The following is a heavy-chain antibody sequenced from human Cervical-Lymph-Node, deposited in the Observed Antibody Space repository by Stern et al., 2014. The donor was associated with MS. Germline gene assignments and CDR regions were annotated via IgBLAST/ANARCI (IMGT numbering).Heavy chain of an antibody. CDR1: GGSVSSSNYY. CDR3: ARSRGYRGYHPVDSFES. Sequence: QVQLVESGPGLVKTSATLSLTCTVSGGSVSSSNYYWSWLRQPPGKGLEWIGHIYYSGNTNYNPSLKSRVSISVDTSKNQFSLKVNSVTAADTAVYYCARSRGYRGYHPVDSFESWGQGALVTVSS. V-gene: IGHV4-61*01. D-gene: IGHD5-18*01. J-gene: IGHJ4*02. CDR2: IYYSGNT.